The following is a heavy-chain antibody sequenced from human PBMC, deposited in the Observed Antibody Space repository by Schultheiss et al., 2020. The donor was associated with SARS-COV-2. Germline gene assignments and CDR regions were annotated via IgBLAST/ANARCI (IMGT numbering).Heavy chain of an antibody. J-gene: IGHJ4*02. CDR1: GGSFSGYY. CDR2: INHSGST. V-gene: IGHV4-34*01. Sequence: GSLRLSCAVYGGSFSGYYWSWIRQPPGKGLEWIGEINHSGSTNYNPSLKSRVTISVDTSKNQFSLKLSSATAADTAVYYCARVSTYYDYIWGSYRSLYFDYWGQGTLVTVSS. CDR3: ARVSTYYDYIWGSYRSLYFDY. D-gene: IGHD3-16*02.